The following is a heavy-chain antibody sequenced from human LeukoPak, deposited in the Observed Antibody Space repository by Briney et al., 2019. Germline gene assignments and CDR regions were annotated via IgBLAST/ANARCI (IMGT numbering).Heavy chain of an antibody. Sequence: SVKVSCKASGGTFSSYAISWVRQAPGQGLEWMGGIIPIFGTANYAQKFQGRVTITADESTSTAYMELSSLRSEDTAVYYCVRGATVAWYFDLWGRGTLVTVSS. J-gene: IGHJ2*01. V-gene: IGHV1-69*13. CDR3: VRGATVAWYFDL. D-gene: IGHD4-11*01. CDR1: GGTFSSYA. CDR2: IIPIFGTA.